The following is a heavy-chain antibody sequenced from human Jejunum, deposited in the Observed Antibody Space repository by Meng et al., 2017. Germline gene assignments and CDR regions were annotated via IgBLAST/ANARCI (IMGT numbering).Heavy chain of an antibody. CDR3: VKALGYTYGYYF. D-gene: IGHD5-18*01. CDR1: GFTLSDSY. Sequence: QVHLVESGGDLVKPGGSLSLSCAASGFTLSDSYMSWIRQAPGKGLEWVSYISSSGTTIYYADSVKGRFTISRDNAKNSLYLQMTSLRAEDTAIYYCVKALGYTYGYYFWGQGTLVTVSS. CDR2: ISSSGTTI. J-gene: IGHJ4*02. V-gene: IGHV3-11*01.